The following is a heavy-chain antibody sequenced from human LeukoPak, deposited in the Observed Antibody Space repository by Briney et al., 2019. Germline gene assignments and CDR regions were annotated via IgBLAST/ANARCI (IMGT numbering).Heavy chain of an antibody. D-gene: IGHD6-19*01. CDR3: ARGAGSGRNHFDY. CDR1: GFTFSSNS. V-gene: IGHV3-48*01. Sequence: GGSLRLSCAASGFTFSSNSMNWVRQAPGKGLGWVSYISSRSSTIYYADSVKGRFTISRDNATNSLYLQMNSLKAEDTGVYYCARGAGSGRNHFDYWGQGTLVTVSS. J-gene: IGHJ4*02. CDR2: ISSRSSTI.